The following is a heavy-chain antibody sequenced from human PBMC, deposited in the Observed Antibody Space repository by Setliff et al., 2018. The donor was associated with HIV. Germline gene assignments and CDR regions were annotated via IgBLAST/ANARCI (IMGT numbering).Heavy chain of an antibody. CDR1: GFTFSSYA. D-gene: IGHD6-19*01. Sequence: AGGSLRLSCAASGFTFSSYAMSWVRQAPGKGLEWVSAISGSGGSTYYADSVKGRFTISRDNSKTTLYLQMNSLRAEDTAVSYCAGESSIAVAEYFQHWGQGTLVTVSS. CDR3: AGESSIAVAEYFQH. V-gene: IGHV3-23*01. CDR2: ISGSGGST. J-gene: IGHJ1*01.